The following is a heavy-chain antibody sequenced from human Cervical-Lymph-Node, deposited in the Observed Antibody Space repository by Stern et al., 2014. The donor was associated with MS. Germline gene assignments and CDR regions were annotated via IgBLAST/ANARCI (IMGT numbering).Heavy chain of an antibody. CDR1: GASSSRSNW. D-gene: IGHD3-16*01. Sequence: QVQLQESGPGLVRPSGTLSLTCAVSGASSSRSNWWTWVRQSPEKGLEWIGEINESGTTNYNPSLKSRVTISIDMSKKQLSLKLTSVTAADTALYYCARMLSVSGIGLDVWGRGTTVTVSS. J-gene: IGHJ6*02. V-gene: IGHV4-4*02. CDR3: ARMLSVSGIGLDV. CDR2: INESGTT.